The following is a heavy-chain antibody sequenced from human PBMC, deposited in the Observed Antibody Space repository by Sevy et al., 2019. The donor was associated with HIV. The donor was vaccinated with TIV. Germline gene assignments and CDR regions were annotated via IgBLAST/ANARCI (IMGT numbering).Heavy chain of an antibody. Sequence: ASVKVSCKASGYTFTSYDINWVRQATGQGLEWMGWMNPNSGNTGYAQKFQGRVTMTRNTSISTAYMELSSLRSEDTAVYYCARVVVAATGIYYYYYYGMDVWGQGTTVTVSS. J-gene: IGHJ6*02. CDR1: GYTFTSYD. CDR2: MNPNSGNT. CDR3: ARVVVAATGIYYYYYYGMDV. D-gene: IGHD2-15*01. V-gene: IGHV1-8*01.